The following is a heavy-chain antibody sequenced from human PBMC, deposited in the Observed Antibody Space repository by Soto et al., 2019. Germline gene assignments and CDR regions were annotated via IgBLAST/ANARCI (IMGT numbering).Heavy chain of an antibody. CDR1: GYTFTSYA. CDR3: ARDKVLRFYSYYYGMDV. V-gene: IGHV1-3*01. Sequence: ASVKVSCKASGYTFTSYAMHWVRQAPGQRLEWMGWINAGNGNTKYSQKFQGRVTITRDTSASTAYMELSSLRSEDTAVYYCARDKVLRFYSYYYGMDVWGQGTTVTVSS. J-gene: IGHJ6*02. CDR2: INAGNGNT. D-gene: IGHD3-3*01.